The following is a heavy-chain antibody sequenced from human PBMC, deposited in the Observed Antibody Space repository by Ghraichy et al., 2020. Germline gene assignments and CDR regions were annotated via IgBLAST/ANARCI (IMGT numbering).Heavy chain of an antibody. CDR1: GYSFTSYW. V-gene: IGHV5-10-1*01. J-gene: IGHJ4*02. Sequence: GESLNISCKGSGYSFTSYWISWVRQMPGKGLEWMGRIDPSDSYTNYSPSFQGHVTISADKSISTAYLQWSSLKASDTAMYYCATDPGGDIVPLGVWGQGTLVTVSS. CDR2: IDPSDSYT. CDR3: ATDPGGDIVPLGV. D-gene: IGHD5-12*01.